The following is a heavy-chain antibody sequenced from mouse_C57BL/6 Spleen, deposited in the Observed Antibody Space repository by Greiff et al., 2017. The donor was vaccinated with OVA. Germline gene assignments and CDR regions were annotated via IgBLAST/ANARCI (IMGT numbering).Heavy chain of an antibody. CDR3: ARDYGSSLSWYFDV. CDR2: ISSGGSYT. D-gene: IGHD1-1*01. J-gene: IGHJ1*03. CDR1: GFTFSSYG. Sequence: EVQVVESGGDLVKPGGSLKLSCAASGFTFSSYGMSWVRQTPDKRLEWVATISSGGSYTYYPDSVKGRFTISRDNAKNTLYLQMSSLKSEDTAMYYCARDYGSSLSWYFDVWGTGTTVTVSS. V-gene: IGHV5-6*01.